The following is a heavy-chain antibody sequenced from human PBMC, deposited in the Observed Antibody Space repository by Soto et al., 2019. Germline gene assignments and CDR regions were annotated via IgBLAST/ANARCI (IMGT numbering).Heavy chain of an antibody. Sequence: QMQLVQSGPEVKKPGTSVKVSCKASGFMFTNSAVQWVRQARGQRLEWIGWIVVGSGSTDYAQKFQERVTLTRDMPTSTAYMELSSLRSEETAVYYCASQNRLYNSYGYDYWGQGTLVTVSS. CDR2: IVVGSGST. CDR3: ASQNRLYNSYGYDY. V-gene: IGHV1-58*01. CDR1: GFMFTNSA. D-gene: IGHD5-18*01. J-gene: IGHJ4*02.